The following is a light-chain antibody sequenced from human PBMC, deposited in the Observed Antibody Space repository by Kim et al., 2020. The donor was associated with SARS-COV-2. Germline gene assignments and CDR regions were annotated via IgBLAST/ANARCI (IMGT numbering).Light chain of an antibody. V-gene: IGLV1-44*01. Sequence: QTVTISCSGSTSNIGRHIVNWYQQVPGTAPKLLIHSNSQRPSGVPDRFSGSKSGTSASLAISGLHSEDAAGYYCAAWDDSLKGIMFGGGTQLTVL. J-gene: IGLJ3*02. CDR1: TSNIGRHI. CDR2: SNS. CDR3: AAWDDSLKGIM.